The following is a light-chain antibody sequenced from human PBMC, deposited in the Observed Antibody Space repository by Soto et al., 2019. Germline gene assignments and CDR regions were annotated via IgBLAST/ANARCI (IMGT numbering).Light chain of an antibody. J-gene: IGKJ4*01. Sequence: IQLTQSPDSLSASVGDRLTITCRASQGISSHLAWYQQKPGKAPKLLIYLASTLHSGVPSRFSGSGSGTDFSLPISTLQPEDFATYYCQQLNAYPLTFCGGTKVEIK. V-gene: IGKV1-9*01. CDR3: QQLNAYPLT. CDR1: QGISSH. CDR2: LAS.